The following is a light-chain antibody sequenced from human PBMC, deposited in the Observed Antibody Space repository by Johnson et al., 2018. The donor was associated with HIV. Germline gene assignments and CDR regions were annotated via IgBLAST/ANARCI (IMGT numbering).Light chain of an antibody. Sequence: QSVLTQPPSVSAAPGQKVTISCSGSSSNIGNNYVSWYQQLPGTAPKLLIYENNKRPSGIPYRFSGSKSGTSATLGITGLQTGDEADYYCGTWDSSLGGVFGTGTRVTVL. CDR3: GTWDSSLGGV. CDR1: SSNIGNNY. V-gene: IGLV1-51*02. CDR2: ENN. J-gene: IGLJ1*01.